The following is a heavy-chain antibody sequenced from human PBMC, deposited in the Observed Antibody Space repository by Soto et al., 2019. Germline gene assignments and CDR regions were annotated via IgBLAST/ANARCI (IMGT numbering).Heavy chain of an antibody. D-gene: IGHD3-22*01. V-gene: IGHV3-30*18. CDR1: GFTSSSYG. CDR3: AKDLPPYYYDSSGSLDY. J-gene: IGHJ4*02. Sequence: SLRLSCAASGFTSSSYGMHWVRQAPGKGLEWVAVISYDGSNKYYADSVKGRFTISRDNSKNTLYLQMNSLRAEDTAVYYCAKDLPPYYYDSSGSLDYWGQGTLVTVSS. CDR2: ISYDGSNK.